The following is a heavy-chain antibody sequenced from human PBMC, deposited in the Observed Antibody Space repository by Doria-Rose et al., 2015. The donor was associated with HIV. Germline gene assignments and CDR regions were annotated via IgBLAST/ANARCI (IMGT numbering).Heavy chain of an antibody. CDR1: GGSITSSSYY. D-gene: IGHD1-1*01. CDR3: ARGTDDYYYYYMDV. V-gene: IGHV4-39*07. J-gene: IGHJ6*03. CDR2: MYYSGST. Sequence: PSETLSLTCTISGGSITSSSYYWGWIRQPPGKGLEWIGSMYYSGSTYYNPSLKSRVTISVDTSKNQFSLKLSSVTAADTAVYYCARGTDDYYYYYMDVWGKGTTVIVSS.